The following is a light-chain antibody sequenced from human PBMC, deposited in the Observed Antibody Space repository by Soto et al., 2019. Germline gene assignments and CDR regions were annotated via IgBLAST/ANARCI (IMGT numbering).Light chain of an antibody. CDR2: GAS. Sequence: EIVLTQSPGTLSLSPGERATLSCRAIQRFRSSYLPWYQQKPGQPPRLLTYGASSRATGIPDRFSGSGSGTDFTLTISRLEPEDFAVYYCQQYGSSPITFGQGTRLEIK. J-gene: IGKJ5*01. CDR1: QRFRSSY. CDR3: QQYGSSPIT. V-gene: IGKV3-20*01.